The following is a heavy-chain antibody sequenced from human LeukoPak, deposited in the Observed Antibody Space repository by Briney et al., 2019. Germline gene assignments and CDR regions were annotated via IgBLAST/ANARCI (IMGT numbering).Heavy chain of an antibody. Sequence: PGGSLRLSCAASGFTFSSYAMHWVRQAPGKGLEWVAVISYDGSNKYYADSVKGRFTISRDNSKNTLYLQMNSLRAEDTAVYYCARGLRFLEWLFLYNWFDPWGQGTLVTVSS. CDR2: ISYDGSNK. V-gene: IGHV3-30-3*01. J-gene: IGHJ5*02. D-gene: IGHD3-3*01. CDR3: ARGLRFLEWLFLYNWFDP. CDR1: GFTFSSYA.